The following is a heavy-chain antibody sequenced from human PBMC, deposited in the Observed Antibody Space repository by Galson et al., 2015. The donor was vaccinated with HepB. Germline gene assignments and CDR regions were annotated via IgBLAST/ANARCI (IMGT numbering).Heavy chain of an antibody. V-gene: IGHV1-18*04. CDR1: GYTFTAYY. J-gene: IGHJ4*02. CDR3: AREGSRTYYDFWSGYYGKYYFDY. CDR2: ISAYNGNT. D-gene: IGHD3-3*01. Sequence: SCKASGYTFTAYYVHWVRQAPGQGLEWMGWISAYNGNTNYAQKLQGRVTMTTDTSTSTAYMELRSLRSDDTAVYYCAREGSRTYYDFWSGYYGKYYFDYWGQGTLVTVSS.